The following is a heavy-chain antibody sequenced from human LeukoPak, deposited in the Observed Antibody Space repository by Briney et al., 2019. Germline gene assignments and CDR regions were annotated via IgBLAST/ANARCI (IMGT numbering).Heavy chain of an antibody. CDR3: AELGITMIGGV. V-gene: IGHV3-48*03. Sequence: PGGSLRLSCAASGFTFSSYEMNWVRQAPGKGLEWISYISSSGTTIYYADSVKGRFTISRDNAKNSLYLQMNSLRAEDTAVYYCAELGITMIGGVWGKGTTVTISS. CDR2: ISSSGTTI. D-gene: IGHD3-10*02. CDR1: GFTFSSYE. J-gene: IGHJ6*04.